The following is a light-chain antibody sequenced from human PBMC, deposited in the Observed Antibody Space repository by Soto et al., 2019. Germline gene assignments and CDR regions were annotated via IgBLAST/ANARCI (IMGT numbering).Light chain of an antibody. CDR3: QQYDTSPPT. CDR1: QSLTSNN. V-gene: IGKV3-20*01. J-gene: IGKJ4*01. CDR2: LTS. Sequence: EIVLTQSPGTLSLSPGERATLSCRTSQSLTSNNLAWHQQKPGQAPRLLIDLTSRRATGTPDRFSGSGSGTDFTLPISRLEPEDFAVYFCQQYDTSPPTFGGGTKVESK.